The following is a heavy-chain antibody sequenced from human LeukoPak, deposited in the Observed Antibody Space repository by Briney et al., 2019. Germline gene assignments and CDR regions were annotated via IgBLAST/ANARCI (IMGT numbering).Heavy chain of an antibody. V-gene: IGHV3-7*05. D-gene: IGHD4-17*01. CDR1: GFSFSTYY. J-gene: IGHJ4*02. CDR2: IKEDGSEK. Sequence: GGSLRLSCAASGFSFSTYYMSWVRQAPGKGLEWVATIKEDGSEKYYVDSVKGRFTISRDNAKNSLYLQMNSLRAEDTAVYYCARDRSYGDYWARWGQGTLVTVSS. CDR3: ARDRSYGDYWAR.